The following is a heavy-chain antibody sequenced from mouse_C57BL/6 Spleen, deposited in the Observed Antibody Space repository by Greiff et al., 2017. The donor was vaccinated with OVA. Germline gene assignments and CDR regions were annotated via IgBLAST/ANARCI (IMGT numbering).Heavy chain of an antibody. CDR2: IYPGSGNT. CDR1: GYSFTSYY. CDR3: ARTQEGGFAY. Sequence: QVQLQQSGPELVKPGASVKLSCKASGYSFTSYYIHWVKQRPGQGLEWIGWIYPGSGNTKYNEKFKGKATLTADTSSSTAYMQLSSLTSEASAVYYCARTQEGGFAYWGQGTLVTVSA. V-gene: IGHV1-66*01. J-gene: IGHJ3*01.